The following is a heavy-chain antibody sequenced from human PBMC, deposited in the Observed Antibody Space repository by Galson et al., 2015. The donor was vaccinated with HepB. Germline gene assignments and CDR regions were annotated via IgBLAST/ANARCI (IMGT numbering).Heavy chain of an antibody. V-gene: IGHV1-46*01. Sequence: SVKVSCKASGYIFTNYYIHWVRQAPGQGLEWMGGINPSGGSTNYAQNFQGRVTMTRDTSTTTVFMELNTLSSPDTAVYYCATLVYWGQGTLVTVSS. CDR3: ATLVY. CDR1: GYIFTNYY. CDR2: INPSGGST. J-gene: IGHJ4*02.